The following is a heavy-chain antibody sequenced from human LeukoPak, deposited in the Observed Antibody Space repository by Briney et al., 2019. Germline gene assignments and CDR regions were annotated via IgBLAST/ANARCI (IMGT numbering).Heavy chain of an antibody. J-gene: IGHJ4*02. CDR2: INYSGRT. D-gene: IGHD2-15*01. Sequence: SETLSLTCTVSGGSISSSSDYWGWIRQPPGEGLEWIGSINYSGRTYYNPSLKSRVTISVDTSKNQFSVKLSSVTAADTTVYYCARLTVGYCGGGSCAGWDYWGQGTLATVSS. CDR3: ARLTVGYCGGGSCAGWDY. CDR1: GGSISSSSDY. V-gene: IGHV4-39*01.